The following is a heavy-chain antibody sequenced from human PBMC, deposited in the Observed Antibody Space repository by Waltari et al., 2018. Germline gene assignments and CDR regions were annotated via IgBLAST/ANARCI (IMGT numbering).Heavy chain of an antibody. CDR3: ALDIVVVPVYGMDV. Sequence: EVQLLESGGGLVQPGGSLRLSCAASGFTFSSYAMSWVRQAPGKGLELVSAISGSGGSTYYADSVKGRFTISRDNSKNTLYLQMNSLRAEDTAVYYCALDIVVVPVYGMDVWGQGTTVIVSS. CDR1: GFTFSSYA. CDR2: ISGSGGST. D-gene: IGHD2-2*03. J-gene: IGHJ6*02. V-gene: IGHV3-23*01.